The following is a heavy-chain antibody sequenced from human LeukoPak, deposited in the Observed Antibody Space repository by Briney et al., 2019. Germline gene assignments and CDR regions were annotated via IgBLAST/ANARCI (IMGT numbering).Heavy chain of an antibody. CDR2: IYPGDSDT. Sequence: GESLKISGKGFGYSFTSYWIGWVGQMPGKGLEWMGIIYPGDSDTRYSPSFQGQSTISADKSISTAYRQWSSLKASDTAMYYCALRVVRGRGNFYYWGQGTLVTVSS. CDR1: GYSFTSYW. CDR3: ALRVVRGRGNFYY. V-gene: IGHV5-51*01. J-gene: IGHJ4*02. D-gene: IGHD3-10*01.